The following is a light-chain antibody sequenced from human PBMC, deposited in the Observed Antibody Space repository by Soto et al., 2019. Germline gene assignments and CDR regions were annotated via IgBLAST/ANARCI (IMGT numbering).Light chain of an antibody. CDR1: SSDVVVYKY. J-gene: IGLJ1*01. CDR2: DVI. Sequence: QSALIQPRSVSGSPGQSVTISCTGTSSDVVVYKYVSWYRQHPGKAPKLMIYDVITRPSGVPERCTGSKSGNTASLTISGLQAEDEADYYCCSYAGDYTFVFGSGTKLTVL. V-gene: IGLV2-11*01. CDR3: CSYAGDYTFV.